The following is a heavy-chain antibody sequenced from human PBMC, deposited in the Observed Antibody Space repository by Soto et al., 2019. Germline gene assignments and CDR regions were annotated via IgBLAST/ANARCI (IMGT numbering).Heavy chain of an antibody. D-gene: IGHD3-3*01. J-gene: IGHJ6*02. CDR2: ISDGGERT. CDR3: ARDRSTDFRLDG. CDR1: GFTFSDYV. V-gene: IGHV3-23*01. Sequence: EVQLLESGGDLVQPGGSLRLSCVASGFTFSDYVMSWVRQVPAKGLEWVSSISDGGERTDYRDSVRGRFTISRDNARFTLHLQMNSLRVDDTAIYFCARDRSTDFRLDGWGQGTTVTVSS.